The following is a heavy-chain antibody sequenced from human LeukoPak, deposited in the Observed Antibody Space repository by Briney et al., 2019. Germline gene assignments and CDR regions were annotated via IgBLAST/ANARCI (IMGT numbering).Heavy chain of an antibody. CDR1: GGSISSYY. Sequence: PSETLSLTCTVSGGSISSYYWSWIRQPAGKGLEWIGRIYTSGSTNYNPSLKSRVTMSVDTSKNQFSLKLSSVTAADTAVYYCARVASYYYDSSSYYEPGAFDIWGQGTMVTVSS. V-gene: IGHV4-4*07. CDR3: ARVASYYYDSSSYYEPGAFDI. J-gene: IGHJ3*02. CDR2: IYTSGST. D-gene: IGHD3-22*01.